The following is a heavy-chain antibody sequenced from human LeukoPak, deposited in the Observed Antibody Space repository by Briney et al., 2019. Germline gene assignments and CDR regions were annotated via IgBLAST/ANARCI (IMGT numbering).Heavy chain of an antibody. J-gene: IGHJ5*02. CDR2: IIPIFGTA. CDR1: GGTFSSYA. V-gene: IGHV1-69*01. Sequence: SVKVSCKAPGGTFSSYAISWVRQAPGQGLEWMGGIIPIFGTANYAQKFQGRVTITADESTSTAYMELSSLRSEDTAVYYCARDPGTYYYDSSGYHTWGQGTLVTVSS. D-gene: IGHD3-22*01. CDR3: ARDPGTYYYDSSGYHT.